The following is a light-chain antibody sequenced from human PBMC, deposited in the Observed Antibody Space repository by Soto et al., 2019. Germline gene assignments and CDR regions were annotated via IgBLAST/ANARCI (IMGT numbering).Light chain of an antibody. CDR3: QQYNNWPRT. Sequence: EIVMTQSPATLSVSPWESATLSCRASQSVSSNLAWYQQKPGQAPRLLIYGASTRATGIPARFSGSGSGTEFTLTISSLQSEDFAVYYCQQYNNWPRTFGQGTKVEIK. V-gene: IGKV3-15*01. CDR2: GAS. J-gene: IGKJ1*01. CDR1: QSVSSN.